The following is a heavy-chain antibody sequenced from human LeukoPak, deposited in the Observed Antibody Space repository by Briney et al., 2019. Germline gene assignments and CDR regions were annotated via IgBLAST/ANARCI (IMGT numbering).Heavy chain of an antibody. Sequence: GASVKVSCKASGYTFTSYGISWVRQAPGQGLEWMGWISAYNGNTNYAQKLQGRVTMTRDTSIDTDYMELTSLISDDTAVYYCARDPLDGNFYFDYWGQGTLVTVAS. CDR2: ISAYNGNT. CDR1: GYTFTSYG. J-gene: IGHJ4*02. D-gene: IGHD5-24*01. CDR3: ARDPLDGNFYFDY. V-gene: IGHV1-18*01.